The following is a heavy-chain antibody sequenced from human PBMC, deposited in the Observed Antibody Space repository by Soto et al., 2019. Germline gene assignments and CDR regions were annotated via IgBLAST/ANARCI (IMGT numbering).Heavy chain of an antibody. CDR3: ARQLARGGWFDP. D-gene: IGHD3-16*01. V-gene: IGHV4-39*01. CDR1: GGSISSSSYY. Sequence: SETLSLTCTVSGGSISSSSYYWGWIRQPPGKGLEWIGSIYYSGSTYYNPSLKSRVTISVDTSKNQFSLKLSSVTAADTAVYYCARQLARGGWFDPWGQGTLVTVSS. J-gene: IGHJ5*02. CDR2: IYYSGST.